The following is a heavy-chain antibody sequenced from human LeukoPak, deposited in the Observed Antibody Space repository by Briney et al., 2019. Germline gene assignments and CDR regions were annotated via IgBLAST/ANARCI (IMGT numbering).Heavy chain of an antibody. CDR3: ARDLTGGSYYPSFGY. V-gene: IGHV3-11*04. D-gene: IGHD1-26*01. CDR2: ISSSGSTI. J-gene: IGHJ4*02. Sequence: PGGSLRLSCAASGFTFSDYYMSWIRQAPGKGLEWVSYISSSGSTIYYADSVKGRFTISRDNAKNSLYLQMNSLRAEDTAVYYCARDLTGGSYYPSFGYWGQGTLVTVSS. CDR1: GFTFSDYY.